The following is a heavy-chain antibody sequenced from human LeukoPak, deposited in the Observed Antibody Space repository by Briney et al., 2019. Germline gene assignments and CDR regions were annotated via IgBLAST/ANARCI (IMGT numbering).Heavy chain of an antibody. CDR3: ATFSSGFYPKEPFDI. CDR1: GFDLSKNW. J-gene: IGHJ3*02. Sequence: GGSLRLSCAASGFDLSKNWMSWVRQAPGKGLEWVSKIKPDGSETSYVDSVEGRFIISRDNAKNSLFLQMNSLRAEDTALYYCATFSSGFYPKEPFDIWGRGTMVSVSS. V-gene: IGHV3-7*01. CDR2: IKPDGSET. D-gene: IGHD3-22*01.